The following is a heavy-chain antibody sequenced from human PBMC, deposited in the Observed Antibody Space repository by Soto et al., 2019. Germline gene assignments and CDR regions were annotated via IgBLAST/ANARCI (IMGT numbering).Heavy chain of an antibody. D-gene: IGHD2-15*01. CDR2: ITSSGSSI. Sequence: EVQLVESGGGLVQPGGSLRLSCTTSGFTFSSYTMNWVRQAPGKGLEWVSSITSSGSSIYYGDSARGRFTISRDNANGKNSLYLQMNSLRVEDTAVYYCARDGSEGSGEIGYYYYMDVWGTGTTVTVSS. V-gene: IGHV3-21*01. CDR1: GFTFSSYT. J-gene: IGHJ6*03. CDR3: ARDGSEGSGEIGYYYYMDV.